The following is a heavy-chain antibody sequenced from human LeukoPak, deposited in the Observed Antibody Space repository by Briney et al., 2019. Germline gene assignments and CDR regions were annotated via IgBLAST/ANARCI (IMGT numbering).Heavy chain of an antibody. V-gene: IGHV1-18*01. J-gene: IGHJ4*02. CDR1: GYTFTSYG. D-gene: IGHD3-3*01. Sequence: ASVKVSCKASGYTFTSYGISWVRQAPRQGLEWMGWISAYNGNTNYAQKLQGRVTMTTDTSTSTAYMELRSLRSDDTAVYYCARILTYYDFWSGYGPHYFDYWGQGTLVTVSS. CDR3: ARILTYYDFWSGYGPHYFDY. CDR2: ISAYNGNT.